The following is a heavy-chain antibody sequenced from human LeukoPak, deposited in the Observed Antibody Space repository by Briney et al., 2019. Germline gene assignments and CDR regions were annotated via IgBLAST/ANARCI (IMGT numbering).Heavy chain of an antibody. V-gene: IGHV4-38-2*02. CDR1: SYSISSDYY. D-gene: IGHD2-21*02. CDR2: IFHRGTT. J-gene: IGHJ6*03. CDR3: ARVVTRGYYYYMDV. Sequence: PSETLSLTCTVSSYSISSDYYWGWIRQPPGKGMEWIGSIFHRGTTYYNPSLKSRVTISVDTSKNQFSLKLSSVTAADTAVYYCARVVTRGYYYYMDVWGKGTTVTISS.